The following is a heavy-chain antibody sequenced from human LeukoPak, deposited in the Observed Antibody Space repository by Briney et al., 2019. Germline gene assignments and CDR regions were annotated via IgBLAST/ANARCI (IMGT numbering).Heavy chain of an antibody. D-gene: IGHD2-21*02. CDR3: ARDRNGDQRANAFDI. CDR1: RFTFTTYF. Sequence: GASVKVSCKASRFTFTTYFMHWVRQAPGQGLEWMGKINPSGDTTTYAQKFQGRVTMTRDTSTSTVYMELRSLRSDDTAVYYCARDRNGDQRANAFDIWGQGTMATVSS. CDR2: INPSGDTT. V-gene: IGHV1-46*01. J-gene: IGHJ3*02.